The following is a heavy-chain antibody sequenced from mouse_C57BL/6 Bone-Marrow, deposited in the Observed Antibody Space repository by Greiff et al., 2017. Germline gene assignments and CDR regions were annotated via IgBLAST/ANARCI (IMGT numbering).Heavy chain of an antibody. Sequence: EVQRVESGGGLVKPGGSLKLSCAASGFTFSSYAMSWVRQTPEKRLEWVATISDGGSYTYYPDNVKGRFTISRDNAKNNLYLQMSHLKSEDTAMYYCARDEMRDSSGYYWFAYWGQGTLVTVSA. CDR1: GFTFSSYA. D-gene: IGHD3-2*02. CDR2: ISDGGSYT. V-gene: IGHV5-4*01. CDR3: ARDEMRDSSGYYWFAY. J-gene: IGHJ3*01.